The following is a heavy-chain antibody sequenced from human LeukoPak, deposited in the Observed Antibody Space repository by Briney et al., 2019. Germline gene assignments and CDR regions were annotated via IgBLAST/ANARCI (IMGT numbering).Heavy chain of an antibody. V-gene: IGHV3-74*01. Sequence: GGSLRLSCAASGFTFSSYWMHWVRQAPGKGLVWVSRINSDGSSTSYADSVKGRFTISRDNAKNTLYLQMNSLRAEDTAVYYCARGHGYYYDSSGDSDFDYWGQGTLVTVSS. CDR2: INSDGSST. J-gene: IGHJ4*02. D-gene: IGHD3-22*01. CDR3: ARGHGYYYDSSGDSDFDY. CDR1: GFTFSSYW.